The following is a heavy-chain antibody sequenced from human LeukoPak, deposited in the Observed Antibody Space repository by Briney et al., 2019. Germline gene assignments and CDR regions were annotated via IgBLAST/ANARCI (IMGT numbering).Heavy chain of an antibody. Sequence: ASVNVSCKASGYTFTGYYMHWVRQATGQGLEWMGWINPNNGGTKYAHKFQGGVTMSTDTSISTAYMELSRLRSDDTAFYYCAGGGYSGYETIDYWGQGTLVTVSS. V-gene: IGHV1-2*02. CDR3: AGGGYSGYETIDY. CDR1: GYTFTGYY. CDR2: INPNNGGT. J-gene: IGHJ4*02. D-gene: IGHD5-12*01.